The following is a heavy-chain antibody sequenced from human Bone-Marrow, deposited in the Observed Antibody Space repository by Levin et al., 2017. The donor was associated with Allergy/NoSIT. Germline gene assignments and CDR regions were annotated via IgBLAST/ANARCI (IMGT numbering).Heavy chain of an antibody. J-gene: IGHJ4*02. D-gene: IGHD1-20*01. CDR1: AFSFSSYW. CDR2: ISGDGTNT. CDR3: ARGLTSFSNWYADY. Sequence: SGGSLRLSCAASAFSFSSYWMHWVRQAPGKGLVWISRISGDGTNTFYADSVKGRFTMSRDNAKNMVFLQMSSLRAEDTAIYYCARGLTSFSNWYADYWGQGTLVSVSS. V-gene: IGHV3-74*01.